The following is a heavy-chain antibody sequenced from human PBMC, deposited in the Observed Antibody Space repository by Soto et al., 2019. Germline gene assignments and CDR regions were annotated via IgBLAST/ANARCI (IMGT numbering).Heavy chain of an antibody. CDR1: GGSISSSSYY. CDR3: ARHRPQLGYCTNGVCYIFDY. CDR2: IYYSGST. Sequence: SETLSLTCTVSGGSISSSSYYWGWIRQPPGKGLDWIGSIYYSGSTYYNPSLKSRVTISVDTSKNQFSLKLSSVTAADTAVYYCARHRPQLGYCTNGVCYIFDYWGQGTLVNVSS. V-gene: IGHV4-39*01. J-gene: IGHJ4*02. D-gene: IGHD2-8*01.